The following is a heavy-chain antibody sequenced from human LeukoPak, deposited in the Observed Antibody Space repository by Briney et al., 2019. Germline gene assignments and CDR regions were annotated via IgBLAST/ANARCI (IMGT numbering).Heavy chain of an antibody. Sequence: GGSLRLSCAASGFTFSSYWMHWVRQAPGKGLAWVSRISTDGSSTNSADSVKGRLTISRDNAKNTLYLQMNSLRAEDTAVYYCAREYSSSSGRAFDMWGQGTMVTVSP. D-gene: IGHD6-6*01. J-gene: IGHJ3*02. CDR1: GFTFSSYW. CDR2: ISTDGSST. CDR3: AREYSSSSGRAFDM. V-gene: IGHV3-74*01.